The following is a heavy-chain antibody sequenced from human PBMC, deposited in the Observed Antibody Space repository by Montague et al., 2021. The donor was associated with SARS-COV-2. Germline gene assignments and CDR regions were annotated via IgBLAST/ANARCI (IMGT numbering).Heavy chain of an antibody. CDR1: GGSIRSSSFY. CDR2: ISSSGYT. D-gene: IGHD4-17*01. J-gene: IGHJ4*02. Sequence: SETLSLTCTVSGGSIRSSSFYWGWIRQPPGKGLEWIGSISSSGYTYYNPPLKSRVTIFVDTSKNQFSLKLSSVTAADTAVYYCARDYDDYLDFWGQGNLVTVSS. CDR3: ARDYDDYLDF. V-gene: IGHV4-39*01.